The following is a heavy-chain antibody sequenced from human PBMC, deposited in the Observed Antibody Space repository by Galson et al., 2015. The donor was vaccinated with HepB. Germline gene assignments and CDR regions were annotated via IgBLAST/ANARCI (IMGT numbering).Heavy chain of an antibody. Sequence: SVKVSCKASGFTFSNYAFSWVRQAPGQGLEWMGRIIPVLHLVNYAHKSQYRVTITADISTTTAYMELSSLRSEDTAIYYYARRPRGYSSSYFDYWGQGTLVTVSS. CDR2: IIPVLHLV. CDR1: GFTFSNYA. J-gene: IGHJ4*02. D-gene: IGHD2-2*01. V-gene: IGHV1-69*04. CDR3: ARRPRGYSSSYFDY.